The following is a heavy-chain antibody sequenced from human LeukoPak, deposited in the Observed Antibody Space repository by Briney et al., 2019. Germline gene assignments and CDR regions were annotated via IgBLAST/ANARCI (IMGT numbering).Heavy chain of an antibody. CDR1: GYNFPGYD. D-gene: IGHD3-3*01. J-gene: IGHJ4*02. CDR2: TNPNNGGT. CDR3: ARGIPSFTLFGVVIY. V-gene: IGHV1-2*02. Sequence: ASVKVSCKTSGYNFPGYDIHWVRQAPGHGPEWMGLTNPNNGGTEYAQRFQGRVTMTRDTSISTAFMELSGLRSDDTAVYYCARGIPSFTLFGVVIYWGQGTAVTVSS.